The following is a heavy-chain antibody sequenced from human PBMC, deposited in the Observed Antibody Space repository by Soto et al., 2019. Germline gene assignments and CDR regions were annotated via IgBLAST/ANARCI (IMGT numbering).Heavy chain of an antibody. V-gene: IGHV3-21*06. CDR3: ARESEELTSNFDY. Sequence: EVQLVESGGGLVKPGGSLRLSCAASGFTFTRYSMNWVRQAPGKGLEWFSSISSTTNYIYYGDSMKGLFTISKDNAKNSLYMEMNSLRAEDTAVYYCARESEELTSNFDYWEQGPLVTVSS. CDR2: ISSTTNYI. CDR1: GFTFTRYS. D-gene: IGHD1-7*01. J-gene: IGHJ4*02.